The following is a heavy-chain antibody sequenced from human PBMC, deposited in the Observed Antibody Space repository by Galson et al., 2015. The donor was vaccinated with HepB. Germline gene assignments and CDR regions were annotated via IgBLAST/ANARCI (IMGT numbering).Heavy chain of an antibody. CDR3: ASPGRDTANRFVNY. D-gene: IGHD5-18*01. Sequence: SVKVSCKASGYTFTGYYMHWVRQAPGQGPEWMGRINPNSGGTNYAQKFQGRVTMTRDTSISTAYMELSSLTSDYTAFYFCASPGRDTANRFVNYWGQGTLVTVSS. J-gene: IGHJ4*02. CDR2: INPNSGGT. V-gene: IGHV1-2*06. CDR1: GYTFTGYY.